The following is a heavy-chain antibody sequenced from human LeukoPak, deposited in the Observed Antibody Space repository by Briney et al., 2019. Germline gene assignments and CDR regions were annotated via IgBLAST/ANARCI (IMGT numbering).Heavy chain of an antibody. CDR2: MNPNSGNT. CDR1: GYTFTSYD. V-gene: IGHV1-8*03. Sequence: ASVKVSCKASGYTFTSYDINWVRQATGQGLEWMGWMNPNSGNTGYAQKFQGRVTITRNTSISTAYMELSSLRSEDTAVYYCARGYRAIFWSGYRTDAFDIWGQGTMVTVSS. J-gene: IGHJ3*02. CDR3: ARGYRAIFWSGYRTDAFDI. D-gene: IGHD3-3*01.